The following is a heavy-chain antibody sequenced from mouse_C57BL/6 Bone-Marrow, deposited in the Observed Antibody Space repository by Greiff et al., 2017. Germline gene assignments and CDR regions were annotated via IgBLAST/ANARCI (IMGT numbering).Heavy chain of an antibody. D-gene: IGHD2-5*01. Sequence: QVQLQQPGAELVMPGASVKLSCKASGYTFTSYWMHWVKQRPGQGLEWIGEIDPSDSYTNYNQKFKGKATLTVDTSSSTAYMQLSSLTSEDSAVYYCARYLCSNYSYAMDYWGQGTSVTVSS. J-gene: IGHJ4*01. V-gene: IGHV1-69*01. CDR1: GYTFTSYW. CDR2: IDPSDSYT. CDR3: ARYLCSNYSYAMDY.